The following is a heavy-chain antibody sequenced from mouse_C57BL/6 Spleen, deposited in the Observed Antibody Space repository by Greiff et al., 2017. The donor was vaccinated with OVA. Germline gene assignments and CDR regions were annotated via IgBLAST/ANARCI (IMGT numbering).Heavy chain of an antibody. J-gene: IGHJ1*03. D-gene: IGHD1-1*01. CDR1: GFNIKNTY. CDR3: ARSDYYGSSYWYFDV. Sequence: EVMLVESVAELVRPGASVKLSCTASGFNIKNTYMHWVKQRPEQGLEWIGRIDPANGNTKYAPKFQGKATITADTSSNTAYLQLSSLTSEDTAIYYCARSDYYGSSYWYFDVWGTGTTGTVSS. V-gene: IGHV14-3*01. CDR2: IDPANGNT.